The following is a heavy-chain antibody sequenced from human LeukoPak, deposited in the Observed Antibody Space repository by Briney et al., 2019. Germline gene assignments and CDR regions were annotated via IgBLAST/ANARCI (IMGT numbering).Heavy chain of an antibody. J-gene: IGHJ4*02. V-gene: IGHV3-7*01. Sequence: GGSLRLSCAVPGFTFSSYWMSWVRQAPGKGLEWVANIKQDGSEKYYVDSVKGRFTISRDNAKNSLYLQMNSLRAEDTAVYYCARDRIAVAGTFDYWGQGTLVTVSS. CDR3: ARDRIAVAGTFDY. D-gene: IGHD6-19*01. CDR1: GFTFSSYW. CDR2: IKQDGSEK.